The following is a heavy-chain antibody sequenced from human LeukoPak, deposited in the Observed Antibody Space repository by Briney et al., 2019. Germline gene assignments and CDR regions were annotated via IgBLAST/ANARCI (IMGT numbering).Heavy chain of an antibody. Sequence: PGGSLRLSCAASGFTFSSNGMHWIRQAPGKGLEWVAVISYDGSNKYYADSVKGRFTISRDNSKNTLYLQMNSLRAEDTAVYYCAKGGTYYYVLPFDPWGXGTXXXXXS. CDR3: AKGGTYYYVLPFDP. CDR1: GFTFSSNG. V-gene: IGHV3-30*18. CDR2: ISYDGSNK. D-gene: IGHD1-26*01. J-gene: IGHJ5*02.